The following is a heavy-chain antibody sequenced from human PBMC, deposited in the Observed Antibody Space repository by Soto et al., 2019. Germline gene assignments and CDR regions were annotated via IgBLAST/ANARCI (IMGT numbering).Heavy chain of an antibody. J-gene: IGHJ4*02. CDR2: IYLDDDK. V-gene: IGHV2-5*02. D-gene: IGHD3-22*01. CDR1: GFSLSTGGVG. CDR3: AHTQSYYYDSSGYYSYFDY. Sequence: QITLKESGPTLVKPTQTLTLTCTFSGFSLSTGGVGVGWIRQPPGKALEWLALIYLDDDKRYSPSLKSSLTITKDHSKNQVFLTMTNMDPVDTATYYCAHTQSYYYDSSGYYSYFDYWPQGTLVTVSS.